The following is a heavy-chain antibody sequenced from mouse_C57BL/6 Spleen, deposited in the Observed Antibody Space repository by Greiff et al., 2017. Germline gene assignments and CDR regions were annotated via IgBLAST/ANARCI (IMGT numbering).Heavy chain of an antibody. D-gene: IGHD1-1*01. Sequence: EVKLMESGGGLVQPGGSMKLSCVASGFTFSNYWMNWVRQSPEKGLEWVAQIRLKSDNYATHYAESVKGRFTISRDDSKSSVYLQMNNLRAEDTGIYYCTSITTVVAHYFDYWGQGTTLTVSS. CDR3: TSITTVVAHYFDY. CDR1: GFTFSNYW. J-gene: IGHJ2*01. V-gene: IGHV6-3*01. CDR2: IRLKSDNYAT.